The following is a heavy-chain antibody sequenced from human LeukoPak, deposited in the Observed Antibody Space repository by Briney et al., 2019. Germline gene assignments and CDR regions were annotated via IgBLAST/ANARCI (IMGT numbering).Heavy chain of an antibody. V-gene: IGHV1-24*01. Sequence: ASVKVSCKVSGCTLTELSMHWVRQAPGKGLEWMGGFDPEDGETIYAQKFQGRVTMTRDTSISTAYMELSRLRSDDTAVYYCARGPPNYYYDSSGYFDYWGQGTLVTVSS. D-gene: IGHD3-22*01. CDR3: ARGPPNYYYDSSGYFDY. J-gene: IGHJ4*02. CDR1: GCTLTELS. CDR2: FDPEDGET.